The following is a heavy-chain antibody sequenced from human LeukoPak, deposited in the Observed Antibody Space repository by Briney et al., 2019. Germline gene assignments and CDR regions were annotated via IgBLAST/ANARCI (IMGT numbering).Heavy chain of an antibody. CDR3: ARGDYVWGSYRSHHFDY. J-gene: IGHJ4*02. CDR2: INHSGST. V-gene: IGHV4-34*01. D-gene: IGHD3-16*02. Sequence: SETLSLTCAVYGGSFSGYYWSWIRQPPGKGLEWIGEINHSGSTNYNPSLKSRVTISVDTSKNQFSLKLSSVTAADTAVYYCARGDYVWGSYRSHHFDYCGQGTLVTVSS. CDR1: GGSFSGYY.